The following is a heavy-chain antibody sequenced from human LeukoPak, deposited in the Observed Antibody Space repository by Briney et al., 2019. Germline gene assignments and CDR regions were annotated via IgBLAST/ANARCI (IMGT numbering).Heavy chain of an antibody. J-gene: IGHJ4*02. CDR3: AKANFDFWSGYSGALDY. Sequence: GGSLRLSCAASGFTFGSYAIIWVRQAPGKGLEWISGISSSGSSIYYGDSVKGRFTISRDNSKNTLYLQMNSLRAEDTAIYYCAKANFDFWSGYSGALDYWGQGALVTVSS. CDR2: ISSSGSSI. D-gene: IGHD3-3*01. V-gene: IGHV3-23*01. CDR1: GFTFGSYA.